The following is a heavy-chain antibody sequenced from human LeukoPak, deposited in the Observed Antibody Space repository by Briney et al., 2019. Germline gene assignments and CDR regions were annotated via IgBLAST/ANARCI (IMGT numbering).Heavy chain of an antibody. Sequence: GASVKVSCKASGYTFTSYYIHWVRQAPGQGLEWMGIFNPGGGGTSYAQKFQGRVTMTRDTSTSTVYMELSSLRSEDTAVYYCARGVDIVATAHFRDAFDIWGQGTMVTVSS. J-gene: IGHJ3*02. CDR1: GYTFTSYY. D-gene: IGHD5-12*01. CDR2: FNPGGGGT. CDR3: ARGVDIVATAHFRDAFDI. V-gene: IGHV1-46*01.